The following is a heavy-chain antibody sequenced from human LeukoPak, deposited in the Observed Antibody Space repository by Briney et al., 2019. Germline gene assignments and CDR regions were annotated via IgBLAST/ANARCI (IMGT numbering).Heavy chain of an antibody. D-gene: IGHD2-15*01. J-gene: IGHJ4*02. Sequence: SVKVSCKASGGTFSSYAISWVRQAPGQGLEWMGGIIPIFGTANYAQKFQGRVTITADESTSTAYMELRSLRSDDTAVYFCARGDCSGGSCYSNWGQGTLVTVSS. CDR1: GGTFSSYA. CDR2: IIPIFGTA. CDR3: ARGDCSGGSCYSN. V-gene: IGHV1-69*13.